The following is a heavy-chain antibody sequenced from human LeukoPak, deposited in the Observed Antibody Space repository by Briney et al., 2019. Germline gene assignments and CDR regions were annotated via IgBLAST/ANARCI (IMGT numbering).Heavy chain of an antibody. CDR2: IAPLVNKA. D-gene: IGHD3-10*02. CDR1: AGTFNNYA. V-gene: IGHV1-69*05. CDR3: AREVAVHHPAFGH. Sequence: SVTVSFTCSAGTFNNYAIWWVRQAPGQGRGWMGDIAPLVNKANYSQKFQGRGRITTDEDNDKDYMELRSLRFQDTAVYYCAREVAVHHPAFGHWGQGPLVPVSS. J-gene: IGHJ5*02.